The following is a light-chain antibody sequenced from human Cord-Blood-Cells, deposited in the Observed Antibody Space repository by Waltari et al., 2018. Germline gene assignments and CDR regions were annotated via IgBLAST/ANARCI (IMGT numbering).Light chain of an antibody. CDR3: QKYNSALWT. CDR2: AAS. V-gene: IGKV1-27*01. CDR1: QGISNY. Sequence: DIQMTQSPPSLPASVEDRVTITCRASQGISNYLAWYQQKPGKVPKLLIYAASTLQSGVPSRFSGSGSGTDFTLTISSLQPEDVATYYCQKYNSALWTFGQGTKVEIK. J-gene: IGKJ1*01.